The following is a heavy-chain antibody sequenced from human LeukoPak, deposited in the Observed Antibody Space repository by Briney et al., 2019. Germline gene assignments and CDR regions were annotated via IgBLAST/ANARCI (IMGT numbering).Heavy chain of an antibody. V-gene: IGHV4-59*01. CDR1: GGSISSYY. CDR3: ARGGAVPGPRYNWFDP. J-gene: IGHJ5*02. D-gene: IGHD6-19*01. CDR2: IYHSGST. Sequence: SETLSLTCPVSGGSISSYYWSWIRQPPGKGLEWIGYIYHSGSTDYNPSLKSRVTMSTDTSKNQFSLKLSSVTAADTAVYYCARGGAVPGPRYNWFDPWGQGTLVTVSS.